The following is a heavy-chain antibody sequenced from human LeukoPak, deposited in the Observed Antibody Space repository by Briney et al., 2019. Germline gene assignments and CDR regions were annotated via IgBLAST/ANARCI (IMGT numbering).Heavy chain of an antibody. J-gene: IGHJ5*02. D-gene: IGHD2-8*01. CDR1: GFTFDDYG. CDR2: INWNGGST. CDR3: ARDGVGSLMVYPNWFDP. Sequence: GGSLRLSCAASGFTFDDYGMSWVRQAPGKGLEWVSGINWNGGSTGYADSVKGRFTISRDNAKNSLYLQMNSLRAEDTAVYYCARDGVGSLMVYPNWFDPWGQGTLVTVSS. V-gene: IGHV3-20*04.